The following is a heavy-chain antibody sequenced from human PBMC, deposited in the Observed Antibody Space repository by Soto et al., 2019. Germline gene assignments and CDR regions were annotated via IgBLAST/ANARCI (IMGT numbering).Heavy chain of an antibody. CDR2: IYYSGST. D-gene: IGHD3-10*01. J-gene: IGHJ4*02. CDR1: GGSISSYY. V-gene: IGHV4-59*01. CDR3: AREDRTMVRGVIDY. Sequence: QVQLQESGPGLVKPSETLSLTCTVSGGSISSYYWSWIRQPPGKGLEWIGYIYYSGSTNYNPSLKSRVTISVDTSKNQFSLKLSSVTAADTAVYYCAREDRTMVRGVIDYWGQGTLVTVSS.